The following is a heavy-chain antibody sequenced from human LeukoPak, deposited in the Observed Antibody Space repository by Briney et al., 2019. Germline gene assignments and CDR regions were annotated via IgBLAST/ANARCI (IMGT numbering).Heavy chain of an antibody. CDR1: GYTFTSYY. J-gene: IGHJ4*02. CDR3: ARVLQLVPVD. D-gene: IGHD6-13*01. V-gene: IGHV1-46*01. Sequence: ASVKVSCKASGYTFTSYYMHWVRQAPRRGLEWMGIINPSGGSTSYAQKFQGRVTMTRDTSTSTVYMELSSLRSEDTAVYYCARVLQLVPVDWGQGTLVTVSS. CDR2: INPSGGST.